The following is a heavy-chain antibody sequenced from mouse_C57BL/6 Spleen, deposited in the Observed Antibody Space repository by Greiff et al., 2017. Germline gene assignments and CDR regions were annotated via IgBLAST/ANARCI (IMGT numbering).Heavy chain of an antibody. D-gene: IGHD4-1*02. CDR1: GFTFSDYY. CDR3: AEGATWTDYLDY. V-gene: IGHV5-16*01. Sequence: EVHLLESEGGLVQPGSSMKLSCTASGFTFSDYYMAWVRQVPEKGLEWVANINYDGSSTYYLDSFKSRFIIARDNAKTILYLQMSSLKSEDTATYYCAEGATWTDYLDYWGQGTTLTVSS. CDR2: INYDGSST. J-gene: IGHJ2*01.